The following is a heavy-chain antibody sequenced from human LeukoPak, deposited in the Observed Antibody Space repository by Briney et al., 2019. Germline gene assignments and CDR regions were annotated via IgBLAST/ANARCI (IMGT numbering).Heavy chain of an antibody. CDR1: GFTFDDYA. V-gene: IGHV3-9*01. CDR3: AKDIEWFRAFDI. Sequence: GGSLRLSCAASGFTFDDYAMHWVRQAPGKGLEWVSGISWNSGSIGYADSVKGRFTISRDNAKNSLYLQMNSLRAEDTALYYCAKDIEWFRAFDIWGQGTMVTVSS. D-gene: IGHD2-8*01. J-gene: IGHJ3*02. CDR2: ISWNSGSI.